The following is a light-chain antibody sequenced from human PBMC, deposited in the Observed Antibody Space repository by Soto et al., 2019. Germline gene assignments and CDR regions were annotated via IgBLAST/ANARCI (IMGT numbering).Light chain of an antibody. Sequence: QSVLTQPPSVSGAPGQRVTISCTGSSSNIGAGYDVHRYKQLPGTAPKLLIYGNSNRPSGVPDRFSGSKSGTSASLAITGLQAEDEADYYCQSYDSSLSVVFGGGTQLTVL. CDR1: SSNIGAGYD. CDR3: QSYDSSLSVV. J-gene: IGLJ2*01. CDR2: GNS. V-gene: IGLV1-40*01.